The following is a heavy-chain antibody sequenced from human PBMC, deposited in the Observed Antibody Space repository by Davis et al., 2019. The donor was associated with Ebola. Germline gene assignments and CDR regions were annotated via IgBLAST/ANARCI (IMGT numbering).Heavy chain of an antibody. Sequence: ASVTVSCQASGYTFTSHYMHWVRQAPGQALEWMGLINPSGGSTSYAQKFQGRVTMTRDTSTSTVYMELSSLRSEDTAVYYCARGRMAAAGGGFDPWGQGTLVTVSS. V-gene: IGHV1-46*03. D-gene: IGHD5-24*01. J-gene: IGHJ5*02. CDR2: INPSGGST. CDR1: GYTFTSHY. CDR3: ARGRMAAAGGGFDP.